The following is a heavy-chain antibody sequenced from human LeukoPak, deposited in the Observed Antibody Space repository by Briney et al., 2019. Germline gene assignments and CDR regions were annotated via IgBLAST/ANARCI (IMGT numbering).Heavy chain of an antibody. CDR1: GGTFSSYT. CDR3: ARGGGQYCSSTSCSNWFDP. D-gene: IGHD2-2*01. V-gene: IGHV1-69*02. J-gene: IGHJ5*02. Sequence: SVKVSCKASGGTFSSYTISWVRQAPGQGLECMGRIIPILGIANYAQKFQGRVTITADKSTSTAYMELSSLRSEDTSVYYCARGGGQYCSSTSCSNWFDPWGQGTLVTVSS. CDR2: IIPILGIA.